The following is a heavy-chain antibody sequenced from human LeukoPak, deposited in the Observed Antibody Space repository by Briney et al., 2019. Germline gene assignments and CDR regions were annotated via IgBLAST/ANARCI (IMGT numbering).Heavy chain of an antibody. Sequence: SVKVSCKASGGTFSSYAISWVRQAPGQGLEWMGGIIPIFGTANYAQKFQGRVTMTRDTSISTAYMELSRLRSDDTAVYYCARKPPYSSSWYDYWGQGTLVTVSS. J-gene: IGHJ4*02. CDR2: IIPIFGTA. CDR1: GGTFSSYA. CDR3: ARKPPYSSSWYDY. V-gene: IGHV1-69*05. D-gene: IGHD6-13*01.